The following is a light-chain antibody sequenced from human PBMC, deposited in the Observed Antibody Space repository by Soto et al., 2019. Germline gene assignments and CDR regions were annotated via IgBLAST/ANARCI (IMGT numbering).Light chain of an antibody. V-gene: IGLV2-8*01. Sequence: QSALTQPASASGSPGQSVTISCTGTKSDIGVYNFVSWYQHHPGKAPRLIIYEVVQRPSGVPDRFSGSKSGNTASLTVSGLQAADEADYYCNSYAGSNTDVFGSGTKLTVL. CDR2: EVV. CDR1: KSDIGVYNF. J-gene: IGLJ1*01. CDR3: NSYAGSNTDV.